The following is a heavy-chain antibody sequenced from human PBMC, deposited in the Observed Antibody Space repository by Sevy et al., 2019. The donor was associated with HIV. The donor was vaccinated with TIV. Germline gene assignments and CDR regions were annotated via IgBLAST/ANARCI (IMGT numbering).Heavy chain of an antibody. V-gene: IGHV3-30*03. CDR2: ISSDGSNE. J-gene: IGHJ3*02. CDR1: GFTFRTYG. D-gene: IGHD2-2*01. Sequence: GGSLRLSCVASGFTFRTYGMHWVRQAPGKGPEWVALISSDGSNEYYADSVRDRFTISRDNSKNTLFLQMNSLSPEDTAVYYCAIYCITSTCYSSYEIWGQGTMVTVSS. CDR3: AIYCITSTCYSSYEI.